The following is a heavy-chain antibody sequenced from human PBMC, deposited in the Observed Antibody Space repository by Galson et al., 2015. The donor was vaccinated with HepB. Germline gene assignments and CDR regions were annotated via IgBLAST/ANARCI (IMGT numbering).Heavy chain of an antibody. CDR3: AKGRAGRSGYYPIDY. J-gene: IGHJ4*02. V-gene: IGHV3-9*01. CDR1: GFTFDDYA. CDR2: ISWNSGSI. D-gene: IGHD3-3*01. Sequence: SLRLSCAASGFTFDDYAMHWVRQAPGKGLEWVSGISWNSGSIGYADSVKGRFTISRDNAKNSLYLQMNSLRAEDTALYYCAKGRAGRSGYYPIDYWGQGTLVTVSS.